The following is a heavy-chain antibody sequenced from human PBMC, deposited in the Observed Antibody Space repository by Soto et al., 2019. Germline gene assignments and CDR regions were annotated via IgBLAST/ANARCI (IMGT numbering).Heavy chain of an antibody. CDR2: ISGSGGST. V-gene: IGHV3-23*01. J-gene: IGHJ6*02. CDR3: AKDRIRDEKYYYYGMDV. CDR1: GFTFSSYA. Sequence: GGSLRLSCAASGFTFSSYAMSWVRQAPGKGLEWVSAISGSGGSTYYADSVKGRFTISRDNSKNTLYLQMNSLRAEDTAVYYCAKDRIRDEKYYYYGMDVWGQGTTVTVSS.